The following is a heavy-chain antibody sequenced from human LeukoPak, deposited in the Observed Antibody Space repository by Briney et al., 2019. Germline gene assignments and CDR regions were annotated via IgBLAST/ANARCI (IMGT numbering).Heavy chain of an antibody. CDR1: GGSINSDYR. CDR3: ARHDDFLSPYDY. J-gene: IGHJ4*02. V-gene: IGHV4-4*02. D-gene: IGHD3-3*01. Sequence: SETLSLTCAVSGGSINSDYRWTWVRQSPGKGLEWIGEISHTGSVNYNLSLESRVTISTDKSKNQFSLMLRSVAAADTAVYYCARHDDFLSPYDYWGQGVLVTVSS. CDR2: ISHTGSV.